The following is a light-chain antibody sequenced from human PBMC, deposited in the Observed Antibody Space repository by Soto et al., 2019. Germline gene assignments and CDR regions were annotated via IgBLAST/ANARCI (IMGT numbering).Light chain of an antibody. Sequence: QSALTQPASVSGSPGQSITISCTGTSSDVGSYNLVSWYQQHPGKAPKLMIYEVSKRPSGVSNRFSGSQSGNTASLTISGLQAEDEADYYCCSYAGSSTSLDVFGTGTKLTVL. CDR1: SSDVGSYNL. J-gene: IGLJ1*01. CDR3: CSYAGSSTSLDV. CDR2: EVS. V-gene: IGLV2-23*02.